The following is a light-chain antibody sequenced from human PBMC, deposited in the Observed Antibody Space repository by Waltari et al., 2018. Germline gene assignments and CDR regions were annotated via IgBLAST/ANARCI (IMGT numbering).Light chain of an antibody. CDR2: VENSGTY. CDR3: ETWDSKGV. Sequence: QPVLTQSSSASASLGSSVKLTCTLSSGHSTYIVAWHQQQPGQAPRYLMKVENSGTYNRGSGGPDRFAGSSSGADRYLSISNLQSEDEADYYCETWDSKGVFGGGTKLTVV. J-gene: IGLJ3*02. CDR1: SGHSTYI. V-gene: IGLV4-60*03.